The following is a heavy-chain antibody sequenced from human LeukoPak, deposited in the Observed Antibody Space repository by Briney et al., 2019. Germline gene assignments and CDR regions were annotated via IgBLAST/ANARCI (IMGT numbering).Heavy chain of an antibody. V-gene: IGHV3-23*01. D-gene: IGHD2-15*01. CDR3: AGDSGSLDY. J-gene: IGHJ4*02. CDR1: GFTFSSYG. Sequence: QAGGSLRLSCAASGFTFSSYGMSWVRQAPGKGLEWVSAISGSGGSTYYADSVKGRFTISRDNAKNSLYLQMNSLRAEDTAVYYCAGDSGSLDYWGQGTLVTVSS. CDR2: ISGSGGST.